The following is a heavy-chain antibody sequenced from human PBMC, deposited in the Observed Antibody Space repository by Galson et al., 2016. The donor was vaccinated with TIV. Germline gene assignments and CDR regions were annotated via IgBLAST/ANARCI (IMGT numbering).Heavy chain of an antibody. CDR2: FDPEDGDA. D-gene: IGHD1-26*01. CDR1: EYTLPELS. Sequence: SVKVSCKVSEYTLPELSMHWVRQAPGKGLEWVGGFDPEDGDAIYAQKFQGRVTITRGTSTDTGYMELSSLRADDTAVYYCATVPKAGELWMAPFDYWGQGTLVTVSS. V-gene: IGHV1-24*01. J-gene: IGHJ4*02. CDR3: ATVPKAGELWMAPFDY.